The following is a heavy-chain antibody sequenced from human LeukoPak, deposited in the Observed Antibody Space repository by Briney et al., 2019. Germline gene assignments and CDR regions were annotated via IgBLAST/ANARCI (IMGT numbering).Heavy chain of an antibody. Sequence: SVKVSCKASGGTFSSYAISWVRQAPGQGLEWMRRIIPIFGTANYAQKFQGRVTITTDESTSTAYMELSSLRSEDTAVYYCASMSSRYSSGNFDYWGQGTLVTVSS. D-gene: IGHD6-19*01. CDR3: ASMSSRYSSGNFDY. V-gene: IGHV1-69*05. J-gene: IGHJ4*02. CDR1: GGTFSSYA. CDR2: IIPIFGTA.